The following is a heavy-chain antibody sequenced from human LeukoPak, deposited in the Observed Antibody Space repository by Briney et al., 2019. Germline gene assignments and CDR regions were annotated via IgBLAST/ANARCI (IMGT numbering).Heavy chain of an antibody. Sequence: ASVKVSCKVSGYTLTELSMHWVRQAPGKGLEWMGGFDPEDGEAIYAQKFQGRVTMTEDTSTDTAYMELSSLRSEDTAVYYCATARAMVTLHAFDIWGQGTMVTVSS. CDR1: GYTLTELS. CDR3: ATARAMVTLHAFDI. V-gene: IGHV1-24*01. J-gene: IGHJ3*02. D-gene: IGHD5-18*01. CDR2: FDPEDGEA.